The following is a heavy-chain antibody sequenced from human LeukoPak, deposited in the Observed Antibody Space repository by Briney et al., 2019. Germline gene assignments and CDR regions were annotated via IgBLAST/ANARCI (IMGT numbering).Heavy chain of an antibody. J-gene: IGHJ5*02. V-gene: IGHV4-34*01. D-gene: IGHD3-10*01. CDR1: GGSFSGYY. Sequence: SETLSLTCAVYGGSFSGYYWSWIRQPPGKGLEWIGEINHSGSTNYNPSLKSRVTISVDTSKNQFSLKLSSVTAADTAVYYCVRRGGDGSGSYYKAWGQGTLVTVSS. CDR3: VRRGGDGSGSYYKA. CDR2: INHSGST.